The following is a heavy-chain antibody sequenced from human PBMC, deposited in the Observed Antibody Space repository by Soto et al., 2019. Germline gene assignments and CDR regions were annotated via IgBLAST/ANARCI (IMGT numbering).Heavy chain of an antibody. J-gene: IGHJ3*02. D-gene: IGHD2-15*01. CDR2: ISSSSSYI. CDR1: GFTFSSYS. Sequence: GGSLRLSCAASGFTFSSYSMNWVRQAPGKGLEWVSSISSSSSYIYYADSVKGRFTISRDNAKNSLYLQMNSLRAEDTAVYYCARSVRLLDAFDIWGQGTMVTVSS. CDR3: ARSVRLLDAFDI. V-gene: IGHV3-21*01.